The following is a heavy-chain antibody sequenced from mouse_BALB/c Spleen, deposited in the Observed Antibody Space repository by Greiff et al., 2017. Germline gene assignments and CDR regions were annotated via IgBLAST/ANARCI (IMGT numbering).Heavy chain of an antibody. Sequence: VQLKESGPGLVAPSQSLSITCTVSGFSLTSYGVHWVRQPPGKGLEWLGVIWAGGSTNYNSALMSRLSISKDNSKSQVFLKMNSLQTDDTAMYYCARDNGNYLWFAYWGQGTLVTVSA. D-gene: IGHD2-1*01. J-gene: IGHJ3*01. CDR1: GFSLTSYG. CDR3: ARDNGNYLWFAY. CDR2: IWAGGST. V-gene: IGHV2-9*02.